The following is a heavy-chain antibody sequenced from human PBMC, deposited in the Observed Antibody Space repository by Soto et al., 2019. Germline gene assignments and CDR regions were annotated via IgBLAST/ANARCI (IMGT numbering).Heavy chain of an antibody. V-gene: IGHV4-59*01. CDR3: ARSRLYDFWSGYYYYGMDV. CDR2: FHGSGNT. J-gene: IGHJ6*02. CDR1: GHSFSNFY. D-gene: IGHD3-3*01. Sequence: SETLSLTCPVPGHSFSNFYWSWIRQPSGRGLEWIGYFHGSGNTGYNPSLENRVSIGLGTSANQFSLKLSSVTAADTAVYYCARSRLYDFWSGYYYYGMDVWGQGTTVT.